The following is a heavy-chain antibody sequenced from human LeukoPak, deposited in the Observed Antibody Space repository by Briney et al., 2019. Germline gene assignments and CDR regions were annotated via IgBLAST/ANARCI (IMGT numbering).Heavy chain of an antibody. CDR3: ARDWYYDSSGYYPPGRAFDI. J-gene: IGHJ3*02. D-gene: IGHD3-22*01. CDR1: GFTFSSCA. Sequence: GGSLRLSCAASGFTFSSCAMHWVRQAPGKGLEWVAVISYDGSNKYYADSVKGRFTISRDNSKNTLYLQMNSLRAEDTAVYYCARDWYYDSSGYYPPGRAFDIWGQGTMVTVSS. V-gene: IGHV3-30-3*01. CDR2: ISYDGSNK.